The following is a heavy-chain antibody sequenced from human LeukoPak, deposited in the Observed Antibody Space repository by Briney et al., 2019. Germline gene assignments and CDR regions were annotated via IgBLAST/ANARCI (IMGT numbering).Heavy chain of an antibody. V-gene: IGHV4-30-4*01. CDR1: GGSISSGDYY. D-gene: IGHD1-26*01. J-gene: IGHJ5*02. CDR3: ARASYSIGYNWFDP. CDR2: INHSGST. Sequence: PSQTLSLTCTISGGSISSGDYYWSWIRQPPGKGLEWIGEINHSGSTNYNPSLKSRVTISVDTSKNQFSLKLSSVTAADTAVYYCARASYSIGYNWFDPWGQGTLVTVSS.